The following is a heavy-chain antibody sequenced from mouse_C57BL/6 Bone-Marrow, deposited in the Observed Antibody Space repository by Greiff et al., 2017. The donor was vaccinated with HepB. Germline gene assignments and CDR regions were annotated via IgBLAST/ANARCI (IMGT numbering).Heavy chain of an antibody. V-gene: IGHV1-55*01. J-gene: IGHJ2*01. D-gene: IGHD1-1*01. CDR3: ARGGIYYYGSWDY. CDR2: IYPGSGST. CDR1: GYTFTSYW. Sequence: QVQLKQPGAELVKPGASVKMSCKASGYTFTSYWITWVKQRPGQGLEWIGDIYPGSGSTNYNEKFKSKATLTVDTSSSTAYMQLSSLTSEDSAVYYCARGGIYYYGSWDYWGQGTTLTVSS.